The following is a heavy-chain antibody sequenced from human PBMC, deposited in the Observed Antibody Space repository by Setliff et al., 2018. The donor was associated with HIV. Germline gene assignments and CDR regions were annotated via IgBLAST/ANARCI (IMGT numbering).Heavy chain of an antibody. V-gene: IGHV3-21*01. Sequence: GGSLRLSCAASGFTFSSYSMNWVRQAPGKGLEWVSSISSSSSYIYYADSVKGRFTISRDNAKNSLYLQMNSLRAEDTAVYYCARGPRRLYAFDIWGQGTMVTVSS. J-gene: IGHJ3*02. CDR1: GFTFSSYS. CDR2: ISSSSSYI. D-gene: IGHD2-2*01. CDR3: ARGPRRLYAFDI.